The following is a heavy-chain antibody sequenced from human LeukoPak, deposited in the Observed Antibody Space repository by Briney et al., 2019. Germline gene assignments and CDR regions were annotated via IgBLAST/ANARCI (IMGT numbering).Heavy chain of an antibody. V-gene: IGHV4-30-4*01. Sequence: SETLSLTCTVSGGSISSGDSYWSWLRQPPGKGLEWIGYIYSSGSTYYNPSLKSRVTISVDTSKNQFSLKLSSVTAADTAVYYCTRGSYSSGWYEVHFQHWGQGTLVTVSS. CDR2: IYSSGST. J-gene: IGHJ1*01. D-gene: IGHD6-19*01. CDR1: GGSISSGDSY. CDR3: TRGSYSSGWYEVHFQH.